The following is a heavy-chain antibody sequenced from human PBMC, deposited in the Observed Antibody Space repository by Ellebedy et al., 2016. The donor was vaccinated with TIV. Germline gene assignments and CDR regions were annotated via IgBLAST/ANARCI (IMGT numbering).Heavy chain of an antibody. D-gene: IGHD2-21*02. Sequence: GESLKISCAASGCTVSSTYMSWVRQASGKGLEWVGRIRSKANNYATAYAASVKGRFTISRDDSKNTAYLQMNSLKTEDTAVYYCVHIVVVTATGYWGQGTLVTVSS. J-gene: IGHJ4*02. V-gene: IGHV3-73*01. CDR2: IRSKANNYAT. CDR3: VHIVVVTATGY. CDR1: GCTVSSTY.